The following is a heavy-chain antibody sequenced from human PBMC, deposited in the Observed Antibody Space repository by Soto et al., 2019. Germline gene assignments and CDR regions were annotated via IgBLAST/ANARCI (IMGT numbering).Heavy chain of an antibody. D-gene: IGHD2-2*01. J-gene: IGHJ4*02. Sequence: LRLSCAASGFTFSSYGMHWVRQAPGKGLEWVAVIWYDGSNKYYADSVKGRFTISRDNSKNTLYLQMNSLRAEDTAVYYCAREYCISTSCYVDYWGQGTLVTVSS. CDR3: AREYCISTSCYVDY. CDR1: GFTFSSYG. V-gene: IGHV3-33*01. CDR2: IWYDGSNK.